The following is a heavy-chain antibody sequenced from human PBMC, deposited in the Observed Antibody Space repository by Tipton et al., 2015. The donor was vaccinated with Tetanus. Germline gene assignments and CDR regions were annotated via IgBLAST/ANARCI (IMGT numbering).Heavy chain of an antibody. CDR3: TRINNVSGHFDFDS. Sequence: SLRLSCAASGFTFSSYWMHWVRQAPGKGLVWVSRVSGDGSITGYVDSVRDRFTISRDNAKNTLYLQMHSLRADDTAVYYCTRINNVSGHFDFDSWGQGILVTVSS. V-gene: IGHV3-74*01. J-gene: IGHJ4*02. CDR1: GFTFSSYW. D-gene: IGHD5/OR15-5a*01. CDR2: VSGDGSIT.